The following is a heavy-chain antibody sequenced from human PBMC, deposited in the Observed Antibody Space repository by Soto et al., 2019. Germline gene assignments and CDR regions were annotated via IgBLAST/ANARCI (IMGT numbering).Heavy chain of an antibody. D-gene: IGHD3-3*01. CDR2: IYWDDDK. V-gene: IGHV2-5*02. CDR1: GFSLTTSGVG. J-gene: IGHJ4*02. Sequence: QITLNDSGPTVVRPTETLTLTCRFSGFSLTTSGVGVGWIRQSPGKAPEWLALIYWDDDKRYSASLKSRLTITKDTSKNQVVLTVSDLYPTDTATYYCAHRVLRTVFGLVTTTAIYFDFWGQGTPVAVSS. CDR3: AHRVLRTVFGLVTTTAIYFDF.